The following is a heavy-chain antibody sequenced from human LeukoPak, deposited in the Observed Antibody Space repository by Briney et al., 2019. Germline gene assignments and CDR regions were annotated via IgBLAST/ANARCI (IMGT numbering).Heavy chain of an antibody. V-gene: IGHV1-69*06. CDR3: ARDSKITDWWLDP. CDR2: IIPIFGTA. CDR1: GGTFSSYA. Sequence: VKVSCKASGGTFSSYAISWVRQAPGQGLEWMGGIIPIFGTANYAQKFQGRVTITADKSTSTAYMELSSLRSEDTAVYYCARDSKITDWWLDPWGQGTLVTVSS. J-gene: IGHJ5*02. D-gene: IGHD3/OR15-3a*01.